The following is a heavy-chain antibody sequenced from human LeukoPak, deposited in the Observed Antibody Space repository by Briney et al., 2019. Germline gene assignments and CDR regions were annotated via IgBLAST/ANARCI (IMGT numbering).Heavy chain of an antibody. CDR1: GFIFSSYW. J-gene: IGHJ4*02. CDR3: AREGGRPGYFGSGNP. Sequence: PGGSLRLSCAASGFIFSSYWMSWVRQAPGKGLEWVANIKQDGSEKYYVDSVKGRFTISRDNAKNSLYLQMSSLRAEDTAVYYCAREGGRPGYFGSGNPWGQGTLVTVSS. D-gene: IGHD3-10*01. V-gene: IGHV3-7*04. CDR2: IKQDGSEK.